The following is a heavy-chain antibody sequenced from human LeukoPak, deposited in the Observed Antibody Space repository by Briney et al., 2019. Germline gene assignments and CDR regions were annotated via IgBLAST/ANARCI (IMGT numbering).Heavy chain of an antibody. J-gene: IGHJ4*02. Sequence: GGSLRLSCAASGFTFSSYEMNWVRQAPGKGLEWVSAISGSGGSTYYADSVKGRFTISRDNSKNTLYLQMNSLRAEDTAVYYCAKDFEGFSSSGTDYWGQGTLVTVSS. D-gene: IGHD6-6*01. V-gene: IGHV3-23*01. CDR1: GFTFSSYE. CDR3: AKDFEGFSSSGTDY. CDR2: ISGSGGST.